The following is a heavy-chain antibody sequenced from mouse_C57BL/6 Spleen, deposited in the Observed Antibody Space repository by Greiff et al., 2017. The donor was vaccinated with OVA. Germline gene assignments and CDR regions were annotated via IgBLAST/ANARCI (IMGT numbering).Heavy chain of an antibody. CDR1: GYSITSGYY. J-gene: IGHJ3*01. D-gene: IGHD2-2*01. CDR3: ARDEGYDGAWFAY. Sequence: DVQLVESGPGLVKPSQSLSLTCSVTGYSITSGYYWNWIRQFPGNKLEWMGYISYDGSNNYNPSLKNRISITRDTSKNQFFLKLNSVTTEDTATYYCARDEGYDGAWFAYWGQGTLVTVSA. V-gene: IGHV3-6*01. CDR2: ISYDGSN.